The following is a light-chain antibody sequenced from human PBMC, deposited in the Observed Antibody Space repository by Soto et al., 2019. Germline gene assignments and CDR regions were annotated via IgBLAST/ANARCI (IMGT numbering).Light chain of an antibody. J-gene: IGKJ1*01. Sequence: EIVLTQSPGTLSLSPGERATLSCRASQSVTSYLAWYQQKPGLAPRLLIYASSTRATGIPDRFSGGGSGTDFTLTISRLEPEDFAVYYCQQYATSQTFGQGTKVEI. CDR3: QQYATSQT. CDR2: ASS. V-gene: IGKV3-20*01. CDR1: QSVTSY.